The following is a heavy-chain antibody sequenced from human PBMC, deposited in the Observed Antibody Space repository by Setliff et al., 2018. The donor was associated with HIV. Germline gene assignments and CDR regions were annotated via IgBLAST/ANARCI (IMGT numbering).Heavy chain of an antibody. D-gene: IGHD3-9*01. CDR1: GYTFTGYF. CDR2: INPNTGDT. CDR3: AREYDVLTGYYISAFDI. Sequence: ASVKVSCKASGYTFTGYFIHWVRQAPGQGLEWMGRINPNTGDTNYAQKFQDRVTMTRDTSINTAYMGLSRLRSDDTAVYYCAREYDVLTGYYISAFDIWGQGTMVTVSS. V-gene: IGHV1-2*06. J-gene: IGHJ3*02.